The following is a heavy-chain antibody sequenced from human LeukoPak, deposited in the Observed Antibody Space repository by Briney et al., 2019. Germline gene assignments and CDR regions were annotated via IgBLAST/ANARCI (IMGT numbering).Heavy chain of an antibody. J-gene: IGHJ5*02. CDR2: INPSGGST. D-gene: IGHD3-22*01. CDR3: ASSYYYDGRSGSVGFDP. CDR1: GYTFTSYY. V-gene: IGHV1-46*01. Sequence: ASVKVSCKASGYTFTSYYMHWVRQAPGQGLEWMGIINPSGGSTSYAQKFQGRVTMTRDTSTSTVYMELSSLRSEDTAVYYCASSYYYDGRSGSVGFDPWGQGTLVTVSS.